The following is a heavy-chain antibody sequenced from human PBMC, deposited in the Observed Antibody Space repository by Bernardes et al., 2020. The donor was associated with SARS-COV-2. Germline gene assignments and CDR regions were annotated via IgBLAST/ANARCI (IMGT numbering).Heavy chain of an antibody. D-gene: IGHD5-12*01. V-gene: IGHV4-59*08. CDR3: ARQIAEYSRYDPPFDY. CDR1: GGSISSYY. Sequence: SEPLSLTCTDSGGSISSYYWSWLRQPPGKGLEWIGYIHYSGSTNYNPSLKSRVTISVDTSKNQFSLKLSSVTAADTAVYYCARQIAEYSRYDPPFDYWGPGILDTASS. J-gene: IGHJ4*02. CDR2: IHYSGST.